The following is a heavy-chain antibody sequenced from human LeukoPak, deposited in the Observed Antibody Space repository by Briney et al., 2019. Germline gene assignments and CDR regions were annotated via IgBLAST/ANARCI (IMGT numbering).Heavy chain of an antibody. Sequence: ASVKLSCKASGYTFTGYYMHWVRQAPGQGLEWMGWINPNSGGTNYAQKFQGRVIMTRDTSISTAYMELSRLRSDDTAVYYCARVSPLIAVAGDFDDWGQGTLVTVSS. V-gene: IGHV1-2*02. CDR3: ARVSPLIAVAGDFDD. J-gene: IGHJ4*02. CDR2: INPNSGGT. CDR1: GYTFTGYY. D-gene: IGHD6-19*01.